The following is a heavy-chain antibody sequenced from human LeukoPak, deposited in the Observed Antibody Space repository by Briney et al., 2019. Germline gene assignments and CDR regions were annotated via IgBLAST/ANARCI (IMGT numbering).Heavy chain of an antibody. J-gene: IGHJ4*02. D-gene: IGHD2-8*01. Sequence: SETLPLTCTVSGGSISDHYWSWIRQPAGRALEWIGRIYSSGSTNYNPSLKSRVTISLDMSKNEFFLTMTSVTAADTAVYFCTAEKNGSPHYWGQGTQVTVSS. V-gene: IGHV4-4*07. CDR1: GGSISDHY. CDR3: TAEKNGSPHY. CDR2: IYSSGST.